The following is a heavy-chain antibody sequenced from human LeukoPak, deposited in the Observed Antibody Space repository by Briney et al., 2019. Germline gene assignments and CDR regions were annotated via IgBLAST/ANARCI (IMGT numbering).Heavy chain of an antibody. J-gene: IGHJ4*02. Sequence: PGGSLRLSCAVYGFTFSSYGIHWVRQAPGKGLEWVAVISYDGGSEYYADSVKGRFTISRDNAKNTLYLQMNSLRAEDTAVYYCANGLRGSGWWGNDYWGQGTLVSVSS. V-gene: IGHV3-30*18. CDR3: ANGLRGSGWWGNDY. D-gene: IGHD6-19*01. CDR1: GFTFSSYG. CDR2: ISYDGGSE.